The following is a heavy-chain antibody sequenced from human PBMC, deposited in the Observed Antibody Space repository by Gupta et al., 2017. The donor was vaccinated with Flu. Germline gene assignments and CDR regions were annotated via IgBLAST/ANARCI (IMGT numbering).Heavy chain of an antibody. V-gene: IGHV3-23*01. CDR1: RFTFSSYA. J-gene: IGHJ4*02. CDR3: AKDQYGGNSGVLDY. CDR2: IRGSGDSK. Sequence: EVQLLESGGGLVQPGGSLRLSCAASRFTFSSYAMSWVRQAPGKGLEWVSAIRGSGDSKYYADSVKGRFTISRDNSKNTLYLQMNSMRAEDTAVYYCAKDQYGGNSGVLDYWGQGTLVTVYS. D-gene: IGHD2-21*02.